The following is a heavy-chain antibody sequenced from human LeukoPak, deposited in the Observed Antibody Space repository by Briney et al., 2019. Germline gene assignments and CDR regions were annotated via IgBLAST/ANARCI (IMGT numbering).Heavy chain of an antibody. J-gene: IGHJ5*02. D-gene: IGHD3-22*01. V-gene: IGHV4-34*01. CDR2: INHSGST. CDR3: ARGRKIVVGWLDP. Sequence: SETLSLTCAVYGGSFSGYYWSWIRQPPGKGLEWIGEINHSGSTNYNPSLKSRVTISVDTSKNQFSLKLSSVTAADTAVYYCARGRKIVVGWLDPWGQGTLVTVSS. CDR1: GGSFSGYY.